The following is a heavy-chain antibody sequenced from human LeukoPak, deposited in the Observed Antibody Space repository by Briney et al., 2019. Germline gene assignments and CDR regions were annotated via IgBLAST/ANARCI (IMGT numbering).Heavy chain of an antibody. CDR1: GFSLSTSGVG. CDR3: AHRRAFHYFDY. V-gene: IGHV2-5*01. CDR2: IYWNDDK. D-gene: IGHD2/OR15-2a*01. J-gene: IGHJ4*02. Sequence: SGPTLVNPTQTPTLTCTFSGFSLSTSGVGVGWIRQPPGKALEWLALIYWNDDKRYSPSLKSRLTITKDTSKNQVVLTMTNMDPVDTATYHCAHRRAFHYFDYWGLGTLVTVSS.